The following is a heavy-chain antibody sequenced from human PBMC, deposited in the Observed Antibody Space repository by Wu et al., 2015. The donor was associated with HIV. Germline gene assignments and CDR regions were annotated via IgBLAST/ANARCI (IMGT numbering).Heavy chain of an antibody. J-gene: IGHJ3*02. CDR3: ARDQPGAGIDAFNI. Sequence: QVELVQSGAEVKKSGASMKVSCKTSGYTFTSYSISWVRQAPGHGLEWMGWISPYNGNTNYAQKFQGRVTISADGSTNTVYMELSSLTSEDTAMYFCARDQPGAGIDAFNIWGQGTMVAVSS. V-gene: IGHV1-18*01. CDR2: ISPYNGNT. CDR1: GYTFTSYS. D-gene: IGHD1-14*01.